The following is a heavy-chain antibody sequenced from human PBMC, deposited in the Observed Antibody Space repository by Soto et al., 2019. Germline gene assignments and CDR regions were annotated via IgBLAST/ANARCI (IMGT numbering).Heavy chain of an antibody. CDR3: ASRGSGSYYDF. CDR1: GFTFSSYA. CDR2: ISGSGGST. Sequence: EVQLLESGGGLVQPGGSLRLSCAASGFTFSSYAMRWVRQAPVKGLEWVSAISGSGGSTYYADSVKGRFTISRDNYKNTLYLQKNSLRAEDSAVYYCASRGSGSYYDFWGQGTLVTVCS. D-gene: IGHD1-26*01. V-gene: IGHV3-23*01. J-gene: IGHJ4*02.